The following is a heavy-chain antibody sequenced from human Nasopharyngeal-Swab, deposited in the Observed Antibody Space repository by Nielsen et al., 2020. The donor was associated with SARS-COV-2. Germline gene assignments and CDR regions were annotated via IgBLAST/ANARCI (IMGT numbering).Heavy chain of an antibody. CDR3: ARQARRVSMVRGVMYFDY. Sequence: GESLKISCKGSGYSFTSYWIGWVRQMPGKGLEWMGIIYPGDSDTRYSPSFQGQVTISADKSISTAYLQWSSLKASDTAMYYCARQARRVSMVRGVMYFDYWGQGTLATVSS. D-gene: IGHD3-10*01. CDR2: IYPGDSDT. V-gene: IGHV5-51*01. CDR1: GYSFTSYW. J-gene: IGHJ4*02.